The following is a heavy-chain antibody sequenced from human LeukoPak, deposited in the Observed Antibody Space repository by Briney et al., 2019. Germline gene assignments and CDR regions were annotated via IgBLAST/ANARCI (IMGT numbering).Heavy chain of an antibody. CDR1: GGSFSGYY. V-gene: IGHV4-34*01. D-gene: IGHD3-22*01. CDR2: INHSGST. Sequence: SETLSLTCAVYGGSFSGYYWSWIRQPPGKGLEWIGEINHSGSTNYNPSLKSRVTISVDTSKNQFSLKLSSVTAADTAVYYRARALDSSGYPFDYWGQGTLVTVSS. CDR3: ARALDSSGYPFDY. J-gene: IGHJ4*02.